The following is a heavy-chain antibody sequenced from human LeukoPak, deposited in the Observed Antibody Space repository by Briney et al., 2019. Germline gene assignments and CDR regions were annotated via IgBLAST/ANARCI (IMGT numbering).Heavy chain of an antibody. CDR1: GYTFTSYY. D-gene: IGHD3-22*01. Sequence: ASVKVSCKASGYTFTSYYMHWVRQAPGQGLEWMGIINPSGGSTSYAQKFQGRVTMTRNTSTSTVYMELSSLRSEDTAVYYCAIFPEYYDSSGALWGQGTMVTVSS. V-gene: IGHV1-46*01. J-gene: IGHJ3*01. CDR2: INPSGGST. CDR3: AIFPEYYDSSGAL.